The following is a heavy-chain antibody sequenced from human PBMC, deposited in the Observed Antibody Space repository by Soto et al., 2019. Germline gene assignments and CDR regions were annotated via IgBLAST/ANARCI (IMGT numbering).Heavy chain of an antibody. CDR2: ISGSGGST. CDR3: AKVDVEYYYDSSGYYYRY. D-gene: IGHD3-22*01. CDR1: GFTFSSYA. V-gene: IGHV3-23*01. Sequence: PGGSLRLSCAASGFTFSSYAMSWVRQAPGKGLEWVSAISGSGGSTYYADSVKGRFTISRDNSKNTLYLQMNSLRAEDTAIYYCAKVDVEYYYDSSGYYYRYWGQGTLVTVSS. J-gene: IGHJ4*02.